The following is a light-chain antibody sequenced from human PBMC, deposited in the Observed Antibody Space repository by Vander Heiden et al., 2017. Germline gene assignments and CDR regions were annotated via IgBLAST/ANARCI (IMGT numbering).Light chain of an antibody. Sequence: QSALTQPASVSGSPGQSITISCTGTSRDVGYYNFVSWYQQNPGKAPKLMIYDVSNRPSGVSNRFSGSKSGNTASLTISGLQAEDEDDYYCSSYTSSATFVFGTGTKVAVL. V-gene: IGLV2-14*01. J-gene: IGLJ1*01. CDR3: SSYTSSATFV. CDR1: SRDVGYYNF. CDR2: DVS.